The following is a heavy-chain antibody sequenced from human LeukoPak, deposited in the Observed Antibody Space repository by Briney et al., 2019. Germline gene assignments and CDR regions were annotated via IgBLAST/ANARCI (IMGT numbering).Heavy chain of an antibody. CDR3: AKVSVGAVLDAFHI. Sequence: GGSLRLSCAASGFIFSIYTVSGVRQAPGKGLEWVSAISGSGGSTYYADSAKGRFTISRDNSKNTLYLQMNSLRAEDTAVYYCAKVSVGAVLDAFHIWGQGTMVTVSS. CDR1: GFIFSIYT. V-gene: IGHV3-23*01. D-gene: IGHD1-26*01. J-gene: IGHJ3*02. CDR2: ISGSGGST.